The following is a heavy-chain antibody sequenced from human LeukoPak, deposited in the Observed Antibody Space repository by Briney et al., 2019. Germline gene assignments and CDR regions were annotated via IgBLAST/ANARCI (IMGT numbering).Heavy chain of an antibody. J-gene: IGHJ4*02. CDR3: ARSEGSGSTVLHY. D-gene: IGHD3-10*01. CDR2: INHSGTT. CDR1: GGSFSGYY. Sequence: SETLSLTCAVYGGSFSGYYWTLIRQPPGKGLEWIGEINHSGTTNYNPSLKSRVTKSVDTSKNQFSLKLSSVTAADTAVYYCARSEGSGSTVLHYWGQGTLVTVSS. V-gene: IGHV4-34*01.